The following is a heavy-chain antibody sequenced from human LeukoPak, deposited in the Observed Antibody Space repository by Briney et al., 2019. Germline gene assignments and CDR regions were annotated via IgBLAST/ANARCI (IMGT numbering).Heavy chain of an antibody. Sequence: GGSLRLSCAASGFTFVDYAMHWVRQAPGKGLEWVSGISWNSGSIGYADSVKGRFTISRDNAKNSLYLQMNSLRAEDMALYYCAILYSSSPDAFDIWGQGTMVTVSS. CDR2: ISWNSGSI. V-gene: IGHV3-9*03. J-gene: IGHJ3*02. D-gene: IGHD6-6*01. CDR1: GFTFVDYA. CDR3: AILYSSSPDAFDI.